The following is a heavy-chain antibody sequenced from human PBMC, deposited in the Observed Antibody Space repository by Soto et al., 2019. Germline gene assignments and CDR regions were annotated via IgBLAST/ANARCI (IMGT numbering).Heavy chain of an antibody. CDR3: ARHRLVLSYYYYYMDV. J-gene: IGHJ6*03. V-gene: IGHV4-59*08. CDR2: IYYSGST. CDR1: GGSISSYY. D-gene: IGHD6-19*01. Sequence: SETLSLTCTVSGGSISSYYWSWIRQPPGKGLEWIGYIYYSGSTNYNPSLKSRVTISVDTSKNQFSLKLSSVTAADTAVYYCARHRLVLSYYYYYMDVWGKGTTVTVSS.